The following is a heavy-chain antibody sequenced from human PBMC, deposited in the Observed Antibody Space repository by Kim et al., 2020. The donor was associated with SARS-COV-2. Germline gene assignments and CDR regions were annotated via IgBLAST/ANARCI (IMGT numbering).Heavy chain of an antibody. Sequence: ASVKVSCKASGYTFTSYAMHWVRQAPGQRLEWMGWINAGNGNTKYSQKFQGRVTITRDTSASTAYMELSSLRSEDTAVYYCARDRALGGTMVRGANYYYGMDVWGQGTTVTVSS. CDR1: GYTFTSYA. CDR3: ARDRALGGTMVRGANYYYGMDV. CDR2: INAGNGNT. D-gene: IGHD3-10*01. J-gene: IGHJ6*02. V-gene: IGHV1-3*01.